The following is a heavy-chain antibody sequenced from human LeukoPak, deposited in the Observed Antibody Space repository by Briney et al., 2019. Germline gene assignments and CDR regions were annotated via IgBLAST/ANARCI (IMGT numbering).Heavy chain of an antibody. J-gene: IGHJ4*02. Sequence: PSETLSLTCTVSGGSISSSSYYWGWIRQPPGKGLEWIGSIYYSGSTYYNPSLKSRVTISVDTSKNQFSLKLSSVTAADTAVYYCARDRRRIAARPAYFDYWGQGTLVTVSS. CDR2: IYYSGST. CDR3: ARDRRRIAARPAYFDY. CDR1: GGSISSSSYY. V-gene: IGHV4-39*07. D-gene: IGHD6-6*01.